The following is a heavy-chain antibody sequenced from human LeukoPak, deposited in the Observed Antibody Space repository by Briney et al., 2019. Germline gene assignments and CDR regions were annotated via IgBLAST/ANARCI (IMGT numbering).Heavy chain of an antibody. V-gene: IGHV4-34*01. CDR3: ARLSNYDILTGNSWFDS. D-gene: IGHD3-9*01. Sequence: SETLSLTCAVYGXSFSGYYGSWIRQPPGKGLEWIGEINHSGSTNYNPSLKSRVTISVDTSKNQFSLKLRSVAAADTAVYYCARLSNYDILTGNSWFDSWGQGTLVTVSS. J-gene: IGHJ5*01. CDR2: INHSGST. CDR1: GXSFSGYY.